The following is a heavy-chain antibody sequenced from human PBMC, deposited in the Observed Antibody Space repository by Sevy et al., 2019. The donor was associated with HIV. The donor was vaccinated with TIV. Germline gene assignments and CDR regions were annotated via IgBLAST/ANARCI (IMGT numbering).Heavy chain of an antibody. CDR1: GFTFSDYA. V-gene: IGHV3-21*01. D-gene: IGHD3-3*01. CDR2: ITSGSSYI. J-gene: IGHJ6*02. Sequence: GGSLRLSCAASGFTFSDYAINWVRQAPGKGLEWVSSITSGSSYIFYADSVKGRFTVSRDNAKNSLYLKMNSLRGEDTAVYYCARDKTILEGRYGMDVWGQGTTVTVSS. CDR3: ARDKTILEGRYGMDV.